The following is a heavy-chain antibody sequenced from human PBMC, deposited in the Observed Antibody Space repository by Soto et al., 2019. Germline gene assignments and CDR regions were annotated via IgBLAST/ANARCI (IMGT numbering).Heavy chain of an antibody. CDR2: IWYDGSNK. CDR3: ARDLRYSSGWGAFRHYYYGMDV. Sequence: QVQLVESGGGVVQPGRSLRLSCAASGFTFSSYGMHWVRQAPGKGLEWVAVIWYDGSNKYYADSVKGRFTISRDNSKNRLYLQMNGLRAGDTAVYYCARDLRYSSGWGAFRHYYYGMDVWGQGATVTVS. V-gene: IGHV3-33*01. CDR1: GFTFSSYG. D-gene: IGHD6-25*01. J-gene: IGHJ6*02.